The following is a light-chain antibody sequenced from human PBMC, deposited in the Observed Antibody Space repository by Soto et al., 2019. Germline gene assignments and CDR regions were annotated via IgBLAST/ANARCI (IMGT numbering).Light chain of an antibody. CDR1: QSVHTF. CDR3: QQRSNWPPIT. Sequence: EVVLTQSPATLSLSPGDRAALSCKASQSVHTFLAWYQQKPGQAPRLLIYGASNRAAGIPDRFSGSGSGTDFTLTIDSQQPEDFAVYYCQQRSNWPPITFGQGTRLDIK. J-gene: IGKJ5*01. V-gene: IGKV3-11*01. CDR2: GAS.